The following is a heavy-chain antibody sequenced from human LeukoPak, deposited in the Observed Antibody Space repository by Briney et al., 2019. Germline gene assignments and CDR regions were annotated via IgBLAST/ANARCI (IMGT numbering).Heavy chain of an antibody. CDR1: GFTFDDYA. J-gene: IGHJ4*02. V-gene: IGHV3-43*02. CDR2: ISGDGGST. D-gene: IGHD3-10*01. Sequence: GGSLRLSCAASGFTFDDYAMHWVRQAPGKGLEWVSLISGDGGSTYYADSVKGRFTISRDNSKNSLYLRVNSLRTEDTALYYCAKGPGWFGEYGDYWGQGTLSPSPQ. CDR3: AKGPGWFGEYGDY.